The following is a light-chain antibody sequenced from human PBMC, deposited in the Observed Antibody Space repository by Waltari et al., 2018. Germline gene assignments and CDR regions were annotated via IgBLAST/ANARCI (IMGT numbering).Light chain of an antibody. CDR2: AAS. CDR3: QHYYSTLST. V-gene: IGKV1-NL1*01. Sequence: TCRASQDVKSSLAWYHQKPGKAPKLLLYAASRLEGGVPSRFSGSGSGTDYTLTITSLQPEDFATYYCQHYYSTLSTFGPGTKVDIK. J-gene: IGKJ3*01. CDR1: QDVKSS.